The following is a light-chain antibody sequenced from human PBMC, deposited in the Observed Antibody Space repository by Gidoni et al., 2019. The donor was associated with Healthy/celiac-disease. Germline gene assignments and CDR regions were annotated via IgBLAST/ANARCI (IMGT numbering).Light chain of an antibody. V-gene: IGKV3-11*01. CDR3: QQRSNWPTWT. CDR2: DAS. CDR1: QSVSSY. J-gene: IGKJ1*01. Sequence: EIVLTQSPATLSLSPGERANLSCRASQSVSSYLAWYQQKPGKAPRLLIYDASNRATGIPARFSGSGSGTDFTLTISSLEPEDFAVYYCQQRSNWPTWTFGQGTKVEIK.